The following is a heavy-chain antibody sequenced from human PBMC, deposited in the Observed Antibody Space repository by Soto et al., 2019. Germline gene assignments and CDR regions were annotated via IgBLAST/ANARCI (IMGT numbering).Heavy chain of an antibody. CDR3: ARIAAAGHFDY. CDR1: GCTFSDYY. CDR2: ISSSSSYT. Sequence: QVQLVESGGGLVKPGGSLRLSCAASGCTFSDYYMSWIRQAPGKGLEWVSYISSSSSYTNYADSVKGRFTISRDNAKNSLYLQMNSLRAEDTAVYYCARIAAAGHFDYWGQGPLVTVSS. D-gene: IGHD6-13*01. J-gene: IGHJ4*02. V-gene: IGHV3-11*05.